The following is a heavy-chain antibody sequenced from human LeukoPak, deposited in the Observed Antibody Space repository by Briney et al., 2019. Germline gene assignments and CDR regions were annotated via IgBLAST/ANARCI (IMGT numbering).Heavy chain of an antibody. J-gene: IGHJ3*02. CDR1: GFTFDDYG. CDR3: ARGLFLSGYLDAFDI. CDR2: IYSDGRT. D-gene: IGHD3-22*01. Sequence: PGGSLRLSCAASGFTFDDYGMSWVRQAPGKGLEWVSLIYSDGRTYYADSVKGRCTISRDNSKNTLYLQMNSLRVEDTAVYYCARGLFLSGYLDAFDIWGQGTVVTVSS. V-gene: IGHV3-53*01.